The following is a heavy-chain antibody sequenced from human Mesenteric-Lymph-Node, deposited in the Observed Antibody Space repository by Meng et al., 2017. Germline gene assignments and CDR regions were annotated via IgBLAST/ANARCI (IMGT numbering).Heavy chain of an antibody. V-gene: IGHV6-1*01. CDR2: TYYRSKWYN. J-gene: IGHJ5*02. CDR1: GASVSSNSAA. CDR3: ASEQLVMDNWFDP. Sequence: VKRQQYGPGLWNPPQTPPRPGAISGASVSSNSAAWNWIRQSPSRGLEWLGRTYYRSKWYNDYAVSVKSRITINPDTSKNQFSLQLNSVTPEDTAVYYCASEQLVMDNWFDPWGQGTLVTVSS. D-gene: IGHD6-13*01.